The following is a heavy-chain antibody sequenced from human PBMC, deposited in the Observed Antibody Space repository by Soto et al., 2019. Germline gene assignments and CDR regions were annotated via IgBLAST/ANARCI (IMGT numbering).Heavy chain of an antibody. CDR2: IYPGDSDT. CDR1: GYSFTSYW. J-gene: IGHJ6*03. D-gene: IGHD3-10*01. Sequence: GESLKISCKGSGYSFTSYWIGWVRQMPGKGLEWMGIIYPGDSDTRYSPSFQGQVTISADKSISTAYLQWSSLKASDTAMYYCVRQPLLWFGESRHYYYMDVWGKGTTVTVSS. V-gene: IGHV5-51*01. CDR3: VRQPLLWFGESRHYYYMDV.